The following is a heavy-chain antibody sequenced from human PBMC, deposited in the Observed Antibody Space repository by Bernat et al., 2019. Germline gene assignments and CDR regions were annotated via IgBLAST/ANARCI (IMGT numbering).Heavy chain of an antibody. V-gene: IGHV3-23*04. Sequence: EVQLVESGGGLVQPGGSLRLSCAASGFTFSSYAMSWVRQAPGKGLEGVSAISGRGGSTYYADSVKGRFTISRDNSKNTLYLQMNSLRAADTAVYYCAKDLSDYGDYIRYYWGQGTLVTVSS. D-gene: IGHD4-17*01. CDR1: GFTFSSYA. J-gene: IGHJ4*02. CDR3: AKDLSDYGDYIRYY. CDR2: ISGRGGST.